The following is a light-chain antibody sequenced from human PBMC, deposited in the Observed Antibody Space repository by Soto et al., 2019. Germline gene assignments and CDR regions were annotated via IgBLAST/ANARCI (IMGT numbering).Light chain of an antibody. V-gene: IGKV3-15*01. CDR1: QSVSSH. CDR2: GAS. CDR3: QQYINWPSYT. Sequence: EIVMTQSPATLSVSPGERATLSCRASQSVSSHLAWYQQKPGQTPRLLIHGASTRATGIPARFSGSGSGTDFTLTISSLHSEDFAVYYCQQYINWPSYTFGQGTKLEIK. J-gene: IGKJ2*01.